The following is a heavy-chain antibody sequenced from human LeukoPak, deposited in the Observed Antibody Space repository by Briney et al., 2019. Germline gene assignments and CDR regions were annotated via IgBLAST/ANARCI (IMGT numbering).Heavy chain of an antibody. CDR1: GFTFSSYA. CDR3: AKDGGYGSGSYYPDY. V-gene: IGHV3-23*01. CDR2: ISGGAGGA. J-gene: IGHJ4*02. Sequence: GGSLRLSCAASGFTFSSYAMNWVRQAPGKGPEWVSSISGGAGGAAYADSVKGRFTMSRDNSKNTLYLQMNSLRAEDTAVYYCAKDGGYGSGSYYPDYWGQGTLVTVSS. D-gene: IGHD3-10*01.